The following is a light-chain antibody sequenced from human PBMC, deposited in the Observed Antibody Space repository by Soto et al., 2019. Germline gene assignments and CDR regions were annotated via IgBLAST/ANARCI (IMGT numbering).Light chain of an antibody. CDR2: AAF. V-gene: IGKV1-12*01. Sequence: DIQMTQSPSSVSASVGDRVTISCRASEDINSRLAWYQQKPGNAPKLLIYAAFILQSGVPSRFSGYGSGTAFTRSISSLQPEDFATYYCQQADSFPITFGQGTRLEIK. J-gene: IGKJ5*01. CDR3: QQADSFPIT. CDR1: EDINSR.